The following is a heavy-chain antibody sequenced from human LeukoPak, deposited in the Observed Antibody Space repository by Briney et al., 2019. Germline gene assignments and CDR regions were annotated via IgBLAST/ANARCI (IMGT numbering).Heavy chain of an antibody. V-gene: IGHV7-4-1*01. CDR2: INTNTGNP. CDR1: GYTFTNYA. CDR3: ARSGGSGSHYARYYYYYMDV. J-gene: IGHJ6*03. Sequence: ASVKVSYKASGYTFTNYAINWVRQAPGQGLEWMGWINTNTGNPAYAQGFTGRFVFSLDTSVSTAYLQIGSLKAEDTAVYYCARSGGSGSHYARYYYYYMDVWGRGTTVTVSS. D-gene: IGHD3-10*01.